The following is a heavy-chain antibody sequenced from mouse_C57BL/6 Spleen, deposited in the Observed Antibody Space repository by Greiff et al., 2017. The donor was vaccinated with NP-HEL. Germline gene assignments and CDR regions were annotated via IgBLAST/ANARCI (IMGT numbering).Heavy chain of an antibody. J-gene: IGHJ2*01. CDR3: ARSFFDY. CDR1: GYTFTSYT. Sequence: VQRVESGAELARPGASVKMSCKASGYTFTSYTMHWVKQRPGQGLEWIGYINPSSGYTKYNQKFKDKATLTADKSSSTAYMQLSSLTSEDSAVYYCARSFFDYWGQGTTLTVSS. CDR2: INPSSGYT. V-gene: IGHV1-4*01.